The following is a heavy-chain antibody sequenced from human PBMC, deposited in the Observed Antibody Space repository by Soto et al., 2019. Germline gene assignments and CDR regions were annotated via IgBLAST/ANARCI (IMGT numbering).Heavy chain of an antibody. D-gene: IGHD1-26*01. CDR2: IIPVSGTT. CDR1: GGAISSYA. Sequence: QVQLVQSGAEVKKPGSSVKVSCKAIGGAISSYAISWVRQAPGQGLEWMGGIIPVSGTTTYAQKFQARVTITADESTTTAYMELSSLRSEDTAVYYCARGPAVDVGPTYFDYWGQGTPVTVSP. CDR3: ARGPAVDVGPTYFDY. J-gene: IGHJ4*02. V-gene: IGHV1-69*01.